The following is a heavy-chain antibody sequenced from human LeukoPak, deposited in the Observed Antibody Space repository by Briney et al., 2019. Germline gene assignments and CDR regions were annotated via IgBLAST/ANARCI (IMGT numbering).Heavy chain of an antibody. J-gene: IGHJ4*02. D-gene: IGHD4-17*01. Sequence: GGSLRLSCAASGFSISAYWMSWVRQGPGKGLEWVASINPDGSVQFYVDSVKGRFTISRDNAKNSLYLQMNSLSAEDTALFYCARLFGGVTTSDYWGQGTLVTVSS. V-gene: IGHV3-7*01. CDR1: GFSISAYW. CDR2: INPDGSVQ. CDR3: ARLFGGVTTSDY.